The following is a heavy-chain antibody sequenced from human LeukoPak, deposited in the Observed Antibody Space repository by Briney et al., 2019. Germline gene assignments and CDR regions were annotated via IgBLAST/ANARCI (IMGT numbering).Heavy chain of an antibody. J-gene: IGHJ4*02. CDR2: ISSSSSYI. D-gene: IGHD6-13*01. CDR3: ATGGYSSRYFDY. V-gene: IGHV3-21*01. Sequence: GGSLRLSCAASGFIFSSYSMNWVRQAPGKGLEWVSSISSSSSYIYYADSVKGRFTISRDNAKNSLYLQMNSLRAEDTAVYYCATGGYSSRYFDYWGQGTLVTVSS. CDR1: GFIFSSYS.